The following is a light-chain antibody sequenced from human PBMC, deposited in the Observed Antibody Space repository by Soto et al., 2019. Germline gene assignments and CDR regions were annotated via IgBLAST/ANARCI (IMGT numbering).Light chain of an antibody. J-gene: IGLJ3*02. Sequence: QSVLNQPPSASGTPGQRVTLSCSGSSSNIGSNFAYWYQQLPGTAPKLLIYSNNQRPSGVPDRFSGSKSGTSASLAISGLRSEDEAEYCCAACDDSRSGWVVGGGTQLTVL. V-gene: IGLV1-47*02. CDR1: SSNIGSNF. CDR3: AACDDSRSGWV. CDR2: SNN.